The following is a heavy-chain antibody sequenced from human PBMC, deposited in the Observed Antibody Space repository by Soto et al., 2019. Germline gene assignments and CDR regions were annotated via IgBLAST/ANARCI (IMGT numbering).Heavy chain of an antibody. CDR2: ISAYNGNT. V-gene: IGHV1-18*01. J-gene: IGHJ4*02. Sequence: ASVKVSGKASGYAVTSYGISWVRQAPGQGLEWMGWISAYNGNTNYAQKLQGRVTMTTDTFTSTAYMELRSLRSDDTAVYYCARDKRIVGATAPSYWGQGTLVTVSS. D-gene: IGHD1-26*01. CDR1: GYAVTSYG. CDR3: ARDKRIVGATAPSY.